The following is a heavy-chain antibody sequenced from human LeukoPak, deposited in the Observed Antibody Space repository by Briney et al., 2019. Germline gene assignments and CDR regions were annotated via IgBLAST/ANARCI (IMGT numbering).Heavy chain of an antibody. CDR3: TRAPIGAAGPFDF. V-gene: IGHV3-33*01. J-gene: IGHJ4*02. CDR1: GFTFSNYA. Sequence: GRSLRHSCAASGFTFSNYAMHWVRQAPGKGLEWVAAVWDAGTNTHYADSVKGRVTISRDNSKNTVYLQMNSLRAEDTAVYYCTRAPIGAAGPFDFWGQGTLVTVSS. CDR2: VWDAGTNT. D-gene: IGHD6-13*01.